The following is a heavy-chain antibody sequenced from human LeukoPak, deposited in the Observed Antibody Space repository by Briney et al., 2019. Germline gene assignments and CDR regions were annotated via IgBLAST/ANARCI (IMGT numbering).Heavy chain of an antibody. CDR3: ARTLFGWYGPAGWFDP. CDR1: GYTFTSHG. J-gene: IGHJ5*02. V-gene: IGHV1-2*02. D-gene: IGHD6-19*01. Sequence: GASVKVSCKASGYTFTSHGISWVRQAPGQGLEWMGWINPNSGGTNYAQKFQGRVTMTRDTSISTAYMELSRLRSDDTAVYYCARTLFGWYGPAGWFDPWGQGTLVTVSS. CDR2: INPNSGGT.